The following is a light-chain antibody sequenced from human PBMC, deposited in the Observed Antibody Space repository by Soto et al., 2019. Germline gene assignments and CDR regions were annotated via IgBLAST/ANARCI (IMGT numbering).Light chain of an antibody. CDR1: QTVTNNY. CDR3: QPYGSSARK. CDR2: AAS. Sequence: EIVLTQSPGTLSLSPGDRATLSCRASQTVTNNYLAWYQQKPGQTPRLLISAASNRATGIPDRFSGRGSGTDFTPTISRLEPEDFAEYYGQPYGSSARKFGHGTKVELE. V-gene: IGKV3-20*01. J-gene: IGKJ1*01.